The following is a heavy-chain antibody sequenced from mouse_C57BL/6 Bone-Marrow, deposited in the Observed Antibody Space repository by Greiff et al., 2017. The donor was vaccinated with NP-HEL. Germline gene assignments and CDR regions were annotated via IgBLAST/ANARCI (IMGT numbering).Heavy chain of an antibody. V-gene: IGHV14-2*01. D-gene: IGHD1-1*01. J-gene: IGHJ1*03. Sequence: VPLQQSGAELVKPGASVQLSCTASGFNIKDYYMHWVKQRTEQGLEWIGRIDPEDGETKYAPKFQGKATITADTSSNTAYLQLSSLTSEDTAVYYCARNYGSSYWYFDVWGTGTTVTVSS. CDR3: ARNYGSSYWYFDV. CDR2: IDPEDGET. CDR1: GFNIKDYY.